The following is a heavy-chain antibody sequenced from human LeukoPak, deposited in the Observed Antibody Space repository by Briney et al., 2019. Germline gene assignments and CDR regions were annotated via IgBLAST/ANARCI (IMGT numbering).Heavy chain of an antibody. CDR3: ARLNSPGWFDP. CDR2: IYYSGST. J-gene: IGHJ5*02. V-gene: IGHV4-34*01. Sequence: SETLSLTCAVYGGSFSGYYWSWIRQPPGKGLEWIGNIYYSGSTYYSPAHKSRLTISVDTSKNQFSLKLSSVTAADTAVYYCARLNSPGWFDPWGQGTLVTVSS. CDR1: GGSFSGYY.